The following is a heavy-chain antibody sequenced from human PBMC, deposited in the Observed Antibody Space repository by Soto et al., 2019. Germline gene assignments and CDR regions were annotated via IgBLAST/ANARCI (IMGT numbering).Heavy chain of an antibody. Sequence: TGGSLRLSCSASGFTFSSYSINWVRPAPGEGLEWVSSIGTSSSYIYYADSVKGRFTISRDNAKNSLYLQMNSLRVEDMAVYYCARAPLRYFDWLLSPFDYWGQGTLVTVSS. J-gene: IGHJ4*02. CDR2: IGTSSSYI. CDR1: GFTFSSYS. CDR3: ARAPLRYFDWLLSPFDY. V-gene: IGHV3-21*01. D-gene: IGHD3-9*01.